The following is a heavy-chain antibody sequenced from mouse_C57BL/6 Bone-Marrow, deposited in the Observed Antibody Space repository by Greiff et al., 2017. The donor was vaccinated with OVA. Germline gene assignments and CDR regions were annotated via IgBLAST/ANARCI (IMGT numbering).Heavy chain of an antibody. CDR1: GYTFTSYW. Sequence: QVQLQQPGAELVKPGASVKLSCKASGYTFTSYWMHWVKQRPGRGLEWIGRIDPNSGGTKYNEKFKSKATLTVDKPSSTASMQLSSLTSEASAFYYCARSYSYGTYYAIDYWGQGTSVTVSS. CDR2: IDPNSGGT. CDR3: ARSYSYGTYYAIDY. V-gene: IGHV1-72*01. J-gene: IGHJ4*01. D-gene: IGHD1-1*01.